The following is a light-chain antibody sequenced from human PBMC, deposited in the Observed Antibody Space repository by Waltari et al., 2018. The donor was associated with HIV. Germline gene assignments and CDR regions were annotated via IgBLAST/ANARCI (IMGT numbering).Light chain of an antibody. J-gene: IGLJ2*01. CDR1: TSDFNEKQY. V-gene: IGLV2-14*01. CDR2: EVS. CDR3: SSYKTRNSVV. Sequence: QSALIQLASVSGSPGQSVTIPCTGTTSDFNEKQYVSWYQQHPGRAPKLIIFEVSYRPSGVSDRFSGSKSGSTASLTISGLQTEDEADYYCSSYKTRNSVVFGGGTELIV.